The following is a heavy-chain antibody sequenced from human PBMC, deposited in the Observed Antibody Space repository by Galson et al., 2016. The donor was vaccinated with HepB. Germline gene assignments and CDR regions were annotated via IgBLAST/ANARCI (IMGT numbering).Heavy chain of an antibody. D-gene: IGHD6-19*01. CDR2: AYYSGTT. CDR1: GGSINSAGYY. V-gene: IGHV4-31*03. CDR3: AARVSSGPLDS. J-gene: IGHJ4*02. Sequence: LSLTCTVSGGSINSAGYYWGWIRQPPGKGLEWIGYAYYSGTTYYNPSLKSRLNISLDTSKSQFSLKLTFVTAADTAVYYCAARVSSGPLDSWGQGTLVTVSS.